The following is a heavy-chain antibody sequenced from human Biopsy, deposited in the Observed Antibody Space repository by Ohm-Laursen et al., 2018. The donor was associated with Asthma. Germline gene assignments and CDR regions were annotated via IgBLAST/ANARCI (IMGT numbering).Heavy chain of an antibody. CDR3: AKIYDRLVLYGMDV. Sequence: PGTLSLTCPVSGGSTISSSWWSWVRQTPGKGLEWIGEIYHSGPTNYNPSLKSRVTISVDKSKNQFSLKLTSVTAADTAVYYCAKIYDRLVLYGMDVWGQGTTVTVSS. V-gene: IGHV4-4*03. J-gene: IGHJ6*02. CDR1: GGSTISSSW. CDR2: IYHSGPT. D-gene: IGHD6-19*01.